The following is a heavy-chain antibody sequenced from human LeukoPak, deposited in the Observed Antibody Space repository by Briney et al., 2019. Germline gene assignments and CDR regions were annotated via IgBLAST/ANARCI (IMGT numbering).Heavy chain of an antibody. CDR3: AREIIAVAGIYYYYYMDV. J-gene: IGHJ6*03. CDR1: GVTLSDHH. V-gene: IGHV3-21*01. CDR2: ISSSSSYI. D-gene: IGHD6-19*01. Sequence: GGSLRLSCAASGVTLSDHHVDWVRQAPGKGLEWVSSISSSSSYIYYADSVKGRFTISRDNAKNSLYLQMNSLRAEDTAVYYCAREIIAVAGIYYYYYMDVWGKGTTVTVSS.